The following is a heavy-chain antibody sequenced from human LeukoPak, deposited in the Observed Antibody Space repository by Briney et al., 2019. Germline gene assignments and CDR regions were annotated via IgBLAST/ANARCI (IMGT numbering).Heavy chain of an antibody. J-gene: IGHJ3*02. CDR2: ISWNSGTI. CDR1: GFTFDDYA. D-gene: IGHD6-19*01. Sequence: PGRSLRLSCAASGFTFDDYAMHWVRQAPGKGLEWVSGISWNSGTIGYADSVKGRFTISRDNAKNSLYLQMNSLRAEDTALYYCAKTKRYSSGWDAFDIWGQGTMVTVSS. V-gene: IGHV3-9*01. CDR3: AKTKRYSSGWDAFDI.